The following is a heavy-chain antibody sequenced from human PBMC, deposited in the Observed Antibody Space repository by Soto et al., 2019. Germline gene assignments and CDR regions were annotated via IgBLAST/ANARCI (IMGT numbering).Heavy chain of an antibody. CDR1: GCIFGSHG. V-gene: IGHV1-69*01. D-gene: IGHD3-22*01. Sequence: QVQLIQSEAEVKKPGSSVRVSCTASGCIFGSHGFSWVRQAPGQRLEWVGGFIPIFRTLTYTEKVQARVRIAADESTNTVYLDLSSLTSEDTAVYYCVRDRRIYYSDPHDEFVASDYEVWGQGTMVSVSS. CDR2: FIPIFRTL. CDR3: VRDRRIYYSDPHDEFVASDYEV. J-gene: IGHJ3*01.